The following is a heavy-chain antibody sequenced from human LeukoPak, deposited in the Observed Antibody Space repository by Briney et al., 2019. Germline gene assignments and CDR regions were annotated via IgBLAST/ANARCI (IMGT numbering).Heavy chain of an antibody. V-gene: IGHV4-38-2*01. CDR3: ARHTFWNYVSWFDP. D-gene: IGHD1-7*01. J-gene: IGHJ5*02. CDR2: IYHSGST. CDR1: GGSISIGYY. Sequence: PSETLSLTCAVSGGSISIGYYWGWIRQPPRKGLEWIGTIYHSGSTYYNPSLKSRVTISVDTSKNQFSLKLSSVTAADTAVYYCARHTFWNYVSWFDPWGQGTLVTVSS.